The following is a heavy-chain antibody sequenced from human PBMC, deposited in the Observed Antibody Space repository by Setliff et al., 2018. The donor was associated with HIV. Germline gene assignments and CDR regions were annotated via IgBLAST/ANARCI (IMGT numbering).Heavy chain of an antibody. V-gene: IGHV4-39*07. CDR1: GGSITSSTYY. Sequence: PSETLSLTCTVSGGSITSSTYYWDWIRQPPGKGLEWIGSIFYSGSTYYNPSVKSRVTISIDTSKNQSSLRLSSVTAADTAVYYCARDHKYYYDSSGLDYWGQGTLVTVSS. D-gene: IGHD3-22*01. CDR2: IFYSGST. J-gene: IGHJ4*02. CDR3: ARDHKYYYDSSGLDY.